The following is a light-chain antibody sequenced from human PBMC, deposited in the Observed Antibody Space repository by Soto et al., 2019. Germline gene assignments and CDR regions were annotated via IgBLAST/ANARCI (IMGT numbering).Light chain of an antibody. Sequence: IVRTPYPDTLSASLWHRSTLCCSSSQSVTSNLAWYQQKPGQAPRLLIYGASTRATGIPARFSGSGSGTEFTLTISSLQSEDFAVYFCQQYNNWPPITFGQGTRLEIK. CDR3: QQYNNWPPIT. V-gene: IGKV3-15*01. J-gene: IGKJ5*01. CDR1: QSVTSN. CDR2: GAS.